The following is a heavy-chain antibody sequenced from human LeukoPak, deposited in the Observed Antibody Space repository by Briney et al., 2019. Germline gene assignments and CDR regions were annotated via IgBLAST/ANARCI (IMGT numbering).Heavy chain of an antibody. V-gene: IGHV4-59*01. CDR3: ARRKPDILTADP. D-gene: IGHD3-9*01. Sequence: PSETLSLTCTVSGGSISSYYWSWIRPPPGKELAGMGYIYYSGSTNYNPSLKSRVTISVDTSKNQFSLKLSSVTAADTAVYYCARRKPDILTADPWGQGTLVTVSS. CDR1: GGSISSYY. CDR2: IYYSGST. J-gene: IGHJ5*02.